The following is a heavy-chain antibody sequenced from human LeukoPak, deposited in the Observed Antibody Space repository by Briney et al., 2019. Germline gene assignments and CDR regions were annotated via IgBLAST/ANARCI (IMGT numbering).Heavy chain of an antibody. CDR1: GFTFTDYS. J-gene: IGHJ6*03. V-gene: IGHV3-21*06. Sequence: GRSLRLSCAPSGFTFTDYSMSWVRQAPGKGLEWVASISTVSTYTFYADSVKGRFSISRDNVRNLLYLQMSSLGAEDSAVYYCASDGSGVYLYNYMDVWGKGTTVTVSS. CDR2: ISTVSTYT. CDR3: ASDGSGVYLYNYMDV. D-gene: IGHD6-25*01.